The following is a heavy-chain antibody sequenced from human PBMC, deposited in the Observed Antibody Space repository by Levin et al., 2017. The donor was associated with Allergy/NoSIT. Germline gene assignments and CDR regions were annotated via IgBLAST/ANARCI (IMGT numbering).Heavy chain of an antibody. CDR1: GFTFSSYW. V-gene: IGHV3-7*01. CDR3: VRDTWGTLFDS. D-gene: IGHD1-7*01. J-gene: IGHJ4*02. Sequence: GESLKISCVASGFTFSSYWMSWVRQAPGKGLECVAKIKPDGSEKSYVDSVKGRFAISRDNAKNSLYLQMNSLRVEDTAVYYCVRDTWGTLFDSWGQGSLLTVSS. CDR2: IKPDGSEK.